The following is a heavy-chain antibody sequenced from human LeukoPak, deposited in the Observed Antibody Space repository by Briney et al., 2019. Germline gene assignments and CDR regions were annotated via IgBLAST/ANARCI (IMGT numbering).Heavy chain of an antibody. D-gene: IGHD6-13*01. Sequence: SETLSLTCAVYGGSFSGYYWSWIRQPPGKGLEWIGEINHSGSTKYNPSLKSRVTISVDTSKNQFSLKLSSVTAADTAVYYCARDKGPSENSSRNFYFDYWGQGTLVTVSS. CDR2: INHSGST. CDR1: GGSFSGYY. CDR3: ARDKGPSENSSRNFYFDY. J-gene: IGHJ4*02. V-gene: IGHV4-34*01.